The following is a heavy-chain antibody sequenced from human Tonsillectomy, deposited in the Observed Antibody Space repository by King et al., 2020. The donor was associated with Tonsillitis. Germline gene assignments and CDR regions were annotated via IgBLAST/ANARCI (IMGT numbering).Heavy chain of an antibody. CDR1: GFTFSSYA. CDR3: AKVFYYGMDV. V-gene: IGHV3-23*03. CDR2: IYYGGSST. J-gene: IGHJ6*02. Sequence: VQLVQSGGGLVQPGGSLRLSCAASGFTFSSYAMTWVRQAPGKGLEWVSVIYYGGSSTYYADSVKGRFTISRDNTKNTLYLQMNSLRAEDTAVYYCAKVFYYGMDVWGRGTTVTVSS.